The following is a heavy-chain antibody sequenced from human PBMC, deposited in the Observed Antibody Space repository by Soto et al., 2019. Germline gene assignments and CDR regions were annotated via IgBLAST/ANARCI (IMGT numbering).Heavy chain of an antibody. D-gene: IGHD3-22*01. CDR1: GGPISTYY. CDR2: IYYSGTT. Sequence: PSETLSLTCTVSGGPISTYYWSWIRQPPGKGLEWIGYIYYSGTTNYNPSLKSRVTISVDRSKNQFSLKLNSVTAADTAVYYCARGSGGSSGYYYDSFDYWGQGTLVTVSS. V-gene: IGHV4-59*12. CDR3: ARGSGGSSGYYYDSFDY. J-gene: IGHJ4*02.